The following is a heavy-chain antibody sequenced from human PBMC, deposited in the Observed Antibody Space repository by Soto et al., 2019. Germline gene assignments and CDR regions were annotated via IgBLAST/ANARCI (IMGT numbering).Heavy chain of an antibody. CDR2: IGPSDSTT. Sequence: GESLKISWRASGYSFPTYWSSWVGQMPGKGLEGMGRIGPSDSTTYYSLSYQGHVTISADRSTSTAYLQLNTLKASDTAMYYCARHWDYWGQGTQVNVSS. V-gene: IGHV5-10-1*01. CDR1: GYSFPTYW. CDR3: ARHWDY. D-gene: IGHD1-1*01. J-gene: IGHJ4*02.